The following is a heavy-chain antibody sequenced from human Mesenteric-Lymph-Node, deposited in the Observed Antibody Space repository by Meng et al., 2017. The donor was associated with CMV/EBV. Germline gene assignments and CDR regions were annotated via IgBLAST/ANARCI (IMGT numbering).Heavy chain of an antibody. CDR1: GFTFSSYS. D-gene: IGHD3-3*01. Sequence: GESLKISCAASGFTFSSYSMNWVRQAPGKGLEWVSSISSSSSNIYYADSVKGRFTISRDNAKNSLYLKMNSLRAEDTAVYYCAREPFRAITSYGMDVWGQGTTVTVSS. CDR3: AREPFRAITSYGMDV. J-gene: IGHJ6*02. CDR2: ISSSSSNI. V-gene: IGHV3-21*01.